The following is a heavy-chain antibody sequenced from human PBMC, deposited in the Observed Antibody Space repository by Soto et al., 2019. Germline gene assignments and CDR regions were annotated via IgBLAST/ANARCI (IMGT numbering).Heavy chain of an antibody. Sequence: AAVKDTLQGSGYTFPSYYMHWVRQAPGQGLEWMGISNPGGGSTSYAQKYQGRVTMTRDTSTSTVYMALSSLRSEDTAVYYCAKVNYYDISGYIRYYYYYGMDVWGQGTTVTVSS. V-gene: IGHV1-46*01. CDR2: SNPGGGST. CDR3: AKVNYYDISGYIRYYYYYGMDV. CDR1: GYTFPSYY. J-gene: IGHJ6*02. D-gene: IGHD3-22*01.